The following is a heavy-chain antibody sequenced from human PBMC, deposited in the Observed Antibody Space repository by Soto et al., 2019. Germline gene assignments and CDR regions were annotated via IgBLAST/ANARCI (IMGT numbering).Heavy chain of an antibody. D-gene: IGHD2-15*01. Sequence: GESLKISCKGSGYSFTSYWIGWVRQMPGKGLEWMGIIYPGDSDTRYSPSFQGQVTISADKSISTAYLQWSSLKASDTAMYYCARRCSGGSCYSSNGMDVWGQGTTVTVSS. CDR2: IYPGDSDT. CDR1: GYSFTSYW. V-gene: IGHV5-51*01. J-gene: IGHJ6*02. CDR3: ARRCSGGSCYSSNGMDV.